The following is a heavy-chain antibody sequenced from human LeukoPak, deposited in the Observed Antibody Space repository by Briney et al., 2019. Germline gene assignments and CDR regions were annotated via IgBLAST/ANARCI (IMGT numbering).Heavy chain of an antibody. Sequence: GGSLRLSCAASGFTFSDHYMDWVRQAPGKGLEWVGRIRNKADGYTAEYAASVKGRFTISRDDSGNSLYLQMNSLKTEDTAVYYCARRVLEPTDGLDMWGQGTMVTVSS. D-gene: IGHD1-1*01. V-gene: IGHV3-72*01. CDR1: GFTFSDHY. CDR2: IRNKADGYTA. J-gene: IGHJ3*02. CDR3: ARRVLEPTDGLDM.